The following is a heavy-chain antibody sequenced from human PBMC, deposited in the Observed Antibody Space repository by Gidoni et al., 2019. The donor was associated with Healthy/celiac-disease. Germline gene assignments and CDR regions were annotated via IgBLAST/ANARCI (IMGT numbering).Heavy chain of an antibody. Sequence: QVQLVQSGAEVKKPGASVKVSCKASGYTFTSYYMHWVRQAPGQGLEWMGIINPSGGSTSYAQKFQGRVTMTRDTSTSTVYMELSSLRSEDTAVYYCASFGAYCGGDCYSGYYYGMDVWGQGTTVTVSS. V-gene: IGHV1-46*01. J-gene: IGHJ6*02. D-gene: IGHD2-21*02. CDR3: ASFGAYCGGDCYSGYYYGMDV. CDR2: INPSGGST. CDR1: GYTFTSYY.